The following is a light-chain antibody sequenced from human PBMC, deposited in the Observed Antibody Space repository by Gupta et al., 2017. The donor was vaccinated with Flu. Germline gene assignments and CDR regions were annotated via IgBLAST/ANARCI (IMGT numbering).Light chain of an antibody. J-gene: IGLJ3*02. Sequence: QSALTQPASVSGSPGQSNTISCTGTSSDVGSYNLVSWYQQHPGKAHKLMIYDGSKRPSGVSKRFSCAKSCNTASPALSRLQAEDEADDDCCSSAGSRTSMGGFGGGTKLTVL. CDR1: SSDVGSYNL. V-gene: IGLV2-23*01. CDR3: CSSAGSRTSMGG. CDR2: DGS.